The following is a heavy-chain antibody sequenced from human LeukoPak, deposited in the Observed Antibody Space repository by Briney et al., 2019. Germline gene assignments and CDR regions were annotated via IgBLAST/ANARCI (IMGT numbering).Heavy chain of an antibody. CDR1: GFTFSSYA. J-gene: IGHJ4*02. D-gene: IGHD6-13*01. CDR3: AATYSSSWYIPFDY. Sequence: GRSLRLSCAASGFTFSSYAMHWVRQAPGKGLEWVAVISYDGSNKYYADSVKGRFTISRDNSKNTLYLQMNSLRAEDTAVYYCAATYSSSWYIPFDYWGQGTLVTVSS. CDR2: ISYDGSNK. V-gene: IGHV3-30-3*01.